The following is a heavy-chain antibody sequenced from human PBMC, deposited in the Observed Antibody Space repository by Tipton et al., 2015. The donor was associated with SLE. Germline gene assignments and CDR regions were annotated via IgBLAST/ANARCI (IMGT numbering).Heavy chain of an antibody. D-gene: IGHD3-3*01. CDR2: INHSGST. V-gene: IGHV4-34*01. J-gene: IGHJ4*02. Sequence: TLSLTCAVYGGSFSGYYWSWIRQPPGKGLEWIGEINHSGSTNYNPSLKSRVTISVDTSKNQFSLKLSSVTAADTAVYYCARHYDFWSGYYGYWGQGTLVTVSS. CDR1: GGSFSGYY. CDR3: ARHYDFWSGYYGY.